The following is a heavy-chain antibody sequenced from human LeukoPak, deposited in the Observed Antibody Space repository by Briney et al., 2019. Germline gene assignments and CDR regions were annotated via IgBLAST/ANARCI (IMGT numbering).Heavy chain of an antibody. Sequence: SETLSLTCTVSGGSISSSSYYWSWIRQPPGKGLEWIGYIYYSGSTNYNPSLKSRVTISVDTSKNQFSLKLSSVTAADTAVYYCARYAIVVAGMDYWGQGTLVTVSS. CDR3: ARYAIVVAGMDY. CDR2: IYYSGST. V-gene: IGHV4-61*01. J-gene: IGHJ4*02. CDR1: GGSISSSSYY. D-gene: IGHD2-15*01.